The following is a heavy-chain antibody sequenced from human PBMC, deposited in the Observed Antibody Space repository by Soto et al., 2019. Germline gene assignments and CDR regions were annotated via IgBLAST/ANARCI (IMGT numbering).Heavy chain of an antibody. Sequence: SQTLSLTCAVYGGSFRGYYCSWFRQPPGKGLEWIGEINHSGSTNYNPSLKSRVTISVDTSKNQFSLKLSSVTAADTAVYYCARGPLPQHLPFDYWGQGTLVTVS. D-gene: IGHD1-1*01. CDR3: ARGPLPQHLPFDY. V-gene: IGHV4-34*01. J-gene: IGHJ4*02. CDR1: GGSFRGYY. CDR2: INHSGST.